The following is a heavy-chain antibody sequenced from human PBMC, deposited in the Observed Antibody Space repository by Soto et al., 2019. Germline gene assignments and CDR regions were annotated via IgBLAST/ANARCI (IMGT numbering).Heavy chain of an antibody. CDR3: TRDKRAGYSSRWYSGSHSSYGTDV. D-gene: IGHD6-13*01. CDR2: IRSKAYGGTT. Sequence: SLRLSCTAAGFTSGDYAMSWFRQAPGKGLEWVGFIRSKAYGGTTEYAASVKGRFAISRDDSKSIAYLQMNSLKTEDTAVYYCTRDKRAGYSSRWYSGSHSSYGTDVCDPGTTCTVP. J-gene: IGHJ6*02. CDR1: GFTSGDYA. V-gene: IGHV3-49*03.